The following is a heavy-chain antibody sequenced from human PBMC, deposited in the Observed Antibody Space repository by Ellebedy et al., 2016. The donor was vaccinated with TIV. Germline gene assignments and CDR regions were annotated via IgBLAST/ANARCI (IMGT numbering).Heavy chain of an antibody. Sequence: GGSLRLXCAASRFTVGNNYMNWVRQAPGKGLEWVSLIYSGGNTFYADSVKGRFTISRDNFKNTLYLQMNSLRAEDTALYYCSTGTYFGRGSWGPGTLVTVSS. CDR2: IYSGGNT. CDR1: RFTVGNNY. J-gene: IGHJ5*02. D-gene: IGHD2-8*02. CDR3: STGTYFGRGS. V-gene: IGHV3-53*01.